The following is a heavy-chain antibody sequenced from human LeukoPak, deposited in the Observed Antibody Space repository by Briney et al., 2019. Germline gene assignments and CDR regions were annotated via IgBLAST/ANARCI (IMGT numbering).Heavy chain of an antibody. CDR2: IRSDGSNK. CDR3: AKNGVVVAASAFDI. D-gene: IGHD2-15*01. Sequence: GGSLRLSCAASGFTFGSYGMHWVRQAPGKGLEWVTFIRSDGSNKYYADSVKGRFTISRDNSKNTLYLQMNSLRAEDTAVYYCAKNGVVVAASAFDIWGQGTMVTVSS. V-gene: IGHV3-30*02. CDR1: GFTFGSYG. J-gene: IGHJ3*02.